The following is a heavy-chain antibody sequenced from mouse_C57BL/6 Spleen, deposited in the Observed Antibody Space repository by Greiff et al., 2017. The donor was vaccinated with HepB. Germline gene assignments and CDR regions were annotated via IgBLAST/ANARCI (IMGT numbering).Heavy chain of an antibody. CDR1: GYTFTSYG. CDR2: IYPRSGNT. V-gene: IGHV1-81*01. CDR3: ARYDYDTAFAY. D-gene: IGHD2-4*01. J-gene: IGHJ3*01. Sequence: VQLVESGAELARPGASVKLSCKASGYTFTSYGISWVKQRTGQGLEWIGEIYPRSGNTYYNEKFKGKATLTADKSSSTAYMELRSLTSEDSAVYFCARYDYDTAFAYWGQGTLVTVSA.